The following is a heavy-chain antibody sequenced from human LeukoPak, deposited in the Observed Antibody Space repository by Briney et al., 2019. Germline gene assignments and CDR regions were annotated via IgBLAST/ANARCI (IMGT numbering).Heavy chain of an antibody. CDR2: IYGGGST. V-gene: IGHV3-66*01. D-gene: IGHD2-21*02. CDR1: GFTVSNNY. Sequence: GGSLRLSCAASGFTVSNNYMSWVRQAPGKGVEWVSVIYGGGSTYYADSVKGRFTISRDNSKNTLSLQMNSLRAEDTAVHYCARGAGAYGDRYLAYWGQGTLVTVSS. J-gene: IGHJ4*02. CDR3: ARGAGAYGDRYLAY.